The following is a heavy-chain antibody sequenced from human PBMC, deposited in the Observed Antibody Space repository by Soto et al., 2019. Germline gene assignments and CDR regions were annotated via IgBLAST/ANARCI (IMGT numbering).Heavy chain of an antibody. CDR2: IIAVFGTP. V-gene: IGHV1-69*06. J-gene: IGHJ4*02. D-gene: IGHD2-2*01. Sequence: QVQLEQSGSEVKKSGSSVKVSCKASGDSFSSHAITWVRQAPGHGLEWMGGIIAVFGTPSYAQRFQGRLTITADKSTNTSYMELRSLRSEDTAVYFCARGGALSTSWYWGDGLDSWGQGTQVTVSS. CDR1: GDSFSSHA. CDR3: ARGGALSTSWYWGDGLDS.